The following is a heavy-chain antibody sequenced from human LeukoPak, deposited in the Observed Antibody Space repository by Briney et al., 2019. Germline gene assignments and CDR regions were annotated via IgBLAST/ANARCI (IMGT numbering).Heavy chain of an antibody. CDR1: GYTFTGYY. CDR3: ARDLSLAVPVQGY. Sequence: GASVTVSCTASGYTFTGYYMHWVRQAPGQGLEWMGWINPNSGGTNYAQKFQGRVTMTGDTSISTAYMELSRLRSDDTAVYYCARDLSLAVPVQGYWGQGTLVTVSS. J-gene: IGHJ4*02. D-gene: IGHD6-19*01. CDR2: INPNSGGT. V-gene: IGHV1-2*02.